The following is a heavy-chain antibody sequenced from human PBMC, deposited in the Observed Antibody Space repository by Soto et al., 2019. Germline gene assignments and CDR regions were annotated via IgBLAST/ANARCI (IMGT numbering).Heavy chain of an antibody. J-gene: IGHJ3*02. CDR1: GFTFSSYS. V-gene: IGHV3-48*01. Sequence: EVQLVESGGGLVQPGGSLRLSCAASGFTFSSYSMNWVRQAPGKGLEWVSYISSSSSTIYYADSVKGQFTISRDNAKNSLYLQMNSLRAEDTAVYYCARDTIAITMDTIDAFDIWGQGTMVTVSS. D-gene: IGHD3-10*01. CDR2: ISSSSSTI. CDR3: ARDTIAITMDTIDAFDI.